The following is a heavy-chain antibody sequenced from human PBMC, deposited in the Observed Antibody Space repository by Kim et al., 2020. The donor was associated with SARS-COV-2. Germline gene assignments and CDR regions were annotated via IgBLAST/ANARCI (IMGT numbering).Heavy chain of an antibody. J-gene: IGHJ4*02. D-gene: IGHD3-10*01. Sequence: PSLKSRVTISVDRSKNQFSMKLSSVTAADTAVYYCARGYGSGSYRGYFDYWGQVTLVTVSS. V-gene: IGHV4-30-2*01. CDR3: ARGYGSGSYRGYFDY.